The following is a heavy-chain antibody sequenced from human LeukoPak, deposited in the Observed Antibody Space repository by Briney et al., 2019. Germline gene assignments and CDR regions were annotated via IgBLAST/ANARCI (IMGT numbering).Heavy chain of an antibody. J-gene: IGHJ3*02. CDR2: FDPEDGET. Sequence: GASVKVSCKVSGYTLTELSMHWVRQAPGKGVEWMGGFDPEDGETIYAQKFQGRVTMHEDTSTDTAYMELSSLRSEDTAVYYCATIVVVKGPDAFDIWGQGTMVTVSS. V-gene: IGHV1-24*01. CDR3: ATIVVVKGPDAFDI. D-gene: IGHD3-22*01. CDR1: GYTLTELS.